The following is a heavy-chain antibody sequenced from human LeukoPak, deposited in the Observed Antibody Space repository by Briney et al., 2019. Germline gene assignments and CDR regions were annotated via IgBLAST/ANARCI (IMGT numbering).Heavy chain of an antibody. Sequence: PGGSLRLSCAASGFTFSTYSMNWVRQAPGKGLEWVANINQDGSDQYYVDSVKGRFTISRDNAKNSLYLQMNSLRAEDTAVYYCAELGITMIGGVWGKGTTVTISS. D-gene: IGHD3-10*02. CDR1: GFTFSTYS. CDR3: AELGITMIGGV. CDR2: INQDGSDQ. V-gene: IGHV3-7*01. J-gene: IGHJ6*04.